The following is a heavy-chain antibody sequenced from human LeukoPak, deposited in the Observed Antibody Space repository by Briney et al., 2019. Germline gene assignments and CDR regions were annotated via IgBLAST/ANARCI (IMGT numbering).Heavy chain of an antibody. Sequence: PGGSLRLSCAASGFTFSSYWMSWVRQAPGKGLEWVSVIYTGGSTYYSASVKGRFTMSRDNSKNTLYLQLNSLRAEDTAMYYCARGAAAFSFDNWGQGTLVTVSS. D-gene: IGHD3-3*02. CDR1: GFTFSSYW. J-gene: IGHJ4*02. CDR3: ARGAAAFSFDN. V-gene: IGHV3-53*01. CDR2: IYTGGST.